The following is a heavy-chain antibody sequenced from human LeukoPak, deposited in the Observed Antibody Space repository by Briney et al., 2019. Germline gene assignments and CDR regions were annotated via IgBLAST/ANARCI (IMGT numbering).Heavy chain of an antibody. Sequence: GSLRLSCAASGFTFSAYSMHWVRQAPGKGLGWVAVISSDGSNKYYADSVKGRFTISRDNSKNTLYLQMNSLGAEDTAVYYCANTYYDTSGYHYLDYWGQGTLVTVSS. V-gene: IGHV3-30-3*01. J-gene: IGHJ4*02. CDR3: ANTYYDTSGYHYLDY. CDR1: GFTFSAYS. D-gene: IGHD3-22*01. CDR2: ISSDGSNK.